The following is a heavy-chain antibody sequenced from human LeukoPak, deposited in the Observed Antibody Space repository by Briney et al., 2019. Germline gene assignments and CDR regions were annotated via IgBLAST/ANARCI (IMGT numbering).Heavy chain of an antibody. D-gene: IGHD5-24*01. CDR2: IYWNDDK. Sequence: SGPTLLQPTPTLTLTCTFSGFSLSTSGVGVGWIRQPPGKALEWLALIYWNDDKRYSPSLKSRLTITKDTSKNQVVLTMTNMDPVDTATYYCAHSLPEMATIKNRYYFDYWGQGTLITVSS. CDR3: AHSLPEMATIKNRYYFDY. V-gene: IGHV2-5*01. J-gene: IGHJ4*02. CDR1: GFSLSTSGVG.